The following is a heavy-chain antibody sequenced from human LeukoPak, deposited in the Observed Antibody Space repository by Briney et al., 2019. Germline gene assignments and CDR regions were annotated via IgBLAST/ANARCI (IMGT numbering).Heavy chain of an antibody. Sequence: PSETLSLTCTVSGGSISSYYWSWLRQPPGKGLEWIGYIYYSGSTNYNPSLKSRVTISVDTSKNQFSLKLSSVTAADTAVYYCARVAVGKQLAPTYYYYMDVWGKGTTVTVSS. J-gene: IGHJ6*03. V-gene: IGHV4-59*01. CDR1: GGSISSYY. CDR2: IYYSGST. D-gene: IGHD6-19*01. CDR3: ARVAVGKQLAPTYYYYMDV.